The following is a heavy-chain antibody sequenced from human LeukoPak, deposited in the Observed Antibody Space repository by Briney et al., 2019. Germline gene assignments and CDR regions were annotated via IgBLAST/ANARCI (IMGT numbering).Heavy chain of an antibody. V-gene: IGHV3-30*04. D-gene: IGHD3-3*02. CDR3: AKEGISHCFDF. CDR2: ISYDGSNK. CDR1: GFTFSSYA. Sequence: GGSLRLSCAASGFTFSSYAMHWVRQAPGKGLEWVAVISYDGSNKYYADSVKGRFTISRDNSKNTLFLQMNSLTAEDTAVYYCAKEGISHCFDFWGQGTLVTVSS. J-gene: IGHJ4*02.